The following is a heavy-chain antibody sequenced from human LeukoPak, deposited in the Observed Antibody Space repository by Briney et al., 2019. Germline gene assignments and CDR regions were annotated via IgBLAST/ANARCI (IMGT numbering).Heavy chain of an antibody. V-gene: IGHV3-74*01. CDR2: IDRDGSDT. Sequence: GGSLRLSCEAAGFTFSRYWMHWVRQAPGKGLVWVSRIDRDGSDTTYADSVKGRFTISRDNAKNTLYLQMNSLRADDSAVYYCARDQEGDGGAISYFFGIDVWGRGTTITVSS. D-gene: IGHD3-16*01. CDR1: GFTFSRYW. CDR3: ARDQEGDGGAISYFFGIDV. J-gene: IGHJ6*02.